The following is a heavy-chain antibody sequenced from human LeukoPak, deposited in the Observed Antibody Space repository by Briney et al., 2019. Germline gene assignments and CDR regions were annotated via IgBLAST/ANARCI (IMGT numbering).Heavy chain of an antibody. J-gene: IGHJ4*02. CDR2: IYYSGST. Sequence: SETLSLTCTVSGGSISSYYWSWIRQPPAKGLEWIGYIYYSGSTNYNPSLKSRVTISVDTSKNQFSLKLSSVTAADTAVYYCARLGGDSSGWYRSFDYWGQGTLVTVSS. D-gene: IGHD6-19*01. V-gene: IGHV4-59*08. CDR3: ARLGGDSSGWYRSFDY. CDR1: GGSISSYY.